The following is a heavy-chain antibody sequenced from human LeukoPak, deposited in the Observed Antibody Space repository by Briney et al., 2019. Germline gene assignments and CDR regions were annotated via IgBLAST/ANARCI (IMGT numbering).Heavy chain of an antibody. CDR1: GFTFSSYA. CDR2: IYSGGST. D-gene: IGHD6-19*01. J-gene: IGHJ4*02. CDR3: AREQWLVNY. V-gene: IGHV3-53*01. Sequence: GGSLRLSCAASGFTFSSYAMSWVRQAPGKGLEWVSVIYSGGSTYYADSVEGRFTISRDNSKNTLYLQMNSLRAEDTAVYYCAREQWLVNYWGQGTLVTVSS.